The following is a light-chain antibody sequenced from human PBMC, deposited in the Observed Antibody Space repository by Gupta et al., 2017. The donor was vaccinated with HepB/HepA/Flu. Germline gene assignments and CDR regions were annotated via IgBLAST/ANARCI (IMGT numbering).Light chain of an antibody. V-gene: IGLV1-40*01. CDR3: QSYDSGLSGYV. CDR2: GNS. CDR1: SSNIGADYD. Sequence: QSVLTQPPSVSGAPGQRVTISCTGSSSNIGADYDVHWYQKLPGTAPKLLIYGNSNRPSGVPDRFSGSKSGTSASLAITGLQAEDEADYYCQSYDSGLSGYVFGTGTKVTVL. J-gene: IGLJ1*01.